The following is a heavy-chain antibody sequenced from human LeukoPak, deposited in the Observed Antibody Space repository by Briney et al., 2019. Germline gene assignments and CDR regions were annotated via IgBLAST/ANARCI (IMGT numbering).Heavy chain of an antibody. V-gene: IGHV5-51*01. J-gene: IGHJ4*02. CDR3: ARLSGSGFDY. CDR1: GSLFTSYW. D-gene: IGHD6-19*01. Sequence: GASLQISGQGSGSLFTSYWIGGVRPLPGKGLEWMGIIYPGDSDTRYSPSFQGQVTISADKSISTAYLQWSRLKAPDTAMYYCARLSGSGFDYWGQGTLVTVSS. CDR2: IYPGDSDT.